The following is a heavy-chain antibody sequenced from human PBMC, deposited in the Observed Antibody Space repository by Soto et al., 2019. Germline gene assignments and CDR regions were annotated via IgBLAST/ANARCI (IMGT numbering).Heavy chain of an antibody. J-gene: IGHJ6*03. CDR1: GFTFDDYA. V-gene: IGHV3-9*01. Sequence: GGSLRLSCAASGFTFDDYAMHWVRQAPGKGLEWVSGISWNSGGIGYADSVKGRFTISRDNAKNSLYMQMNSLRAEDTALYYCAKDGEDNIVVVPAAILIGYMDVWGKGTTVTVSS. CDR2: ISWNSGGI. D-gene: IGHD2-2*01. CDR3: AKDGEDNIVVVPAAILIGYMDV.